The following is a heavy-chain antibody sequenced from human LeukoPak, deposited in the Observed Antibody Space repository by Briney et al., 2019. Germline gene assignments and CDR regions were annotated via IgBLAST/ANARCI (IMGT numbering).Heavy chain of an antibody. Sequence: ASVKASCKASGYTLTRYYIYWVRQAPVQGLEWMGWMYPYRGNTGYAQKFQGRVTMTRNTSTSTANMEPSSLRSEETAVYYCATATREIAMAGIYYYFDYWGQGTLVTASS. CDR1: GYTLTRYY. CDR2: MYPYRGNT. D-gene: IGHD6-19*01. CDR3: ATATREIAMAGIYYYFDY. J-gene: IGHJ4*02. V-gene: IGHV1-8*01.